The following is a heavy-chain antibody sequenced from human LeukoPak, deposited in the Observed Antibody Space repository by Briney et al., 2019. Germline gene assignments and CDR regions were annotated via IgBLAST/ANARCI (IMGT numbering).Heavy chain of an antibody. Sequence: SETLSLTWTVSGGSISSYYWSWIRQPPGKGLEWIGYIYYSGSTNYNPSLKSRVTISVDTSKNQFSLKLSSVTAADTAVYYCAGTPTDMVRGVFDPWGQGTLVTVSS. CDR2: IYYSGST. CDR3: AGTPTDMVRGVFDP. V-gene: IGHV4-59*01. D-gene: IGHD3-10*01. J-gene: IGHJ5*02. CDR1: GGSISSYY.